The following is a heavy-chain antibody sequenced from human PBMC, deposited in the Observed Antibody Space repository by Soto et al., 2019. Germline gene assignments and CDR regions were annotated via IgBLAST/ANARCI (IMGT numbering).Heavy chain of an antibody. J-gene: IGHJ6*02. CDR3: AKNPTTGINV. CDR2: ISYDGSNK. V-gene: IGHV3-30*18. CDR1: GFTFSSYG. D-gene: IGHD1-26*01. Sequence: QVQLVESGGGVVQPGRSLRLSCAASGFTFSSYGMHWVRQAPGKGLEWVAVISYDGSNKYYADSVKGRFTISRDNSKNTLYLQMNSLRAEDTAVYYCAKNPTTGINVWGQGTTVTVSS.